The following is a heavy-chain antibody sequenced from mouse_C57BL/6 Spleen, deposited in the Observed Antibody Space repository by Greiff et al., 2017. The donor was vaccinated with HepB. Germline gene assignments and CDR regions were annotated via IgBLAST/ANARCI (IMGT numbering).Heavy chain of an antibody. CDR2: INPSSGYT. J-gene: IGHJ4*01. CDR1: GYTFTSYW. CDR3: ARLRSYSNYAMDY. V-gene: IGHV1-7*01. Sequence: VQLQQSGAELAKPGASVRLSCKASGYTFTSYWMHWVKQRPGQGLEWIGYINPSSGYTKYNQKFKDKATLTADKSSSTAYMQLSSLTYEDSAVYYCARLRSYSNYAMDYWGQGTSVTVSS. D-gene: IGHD2-5*01.